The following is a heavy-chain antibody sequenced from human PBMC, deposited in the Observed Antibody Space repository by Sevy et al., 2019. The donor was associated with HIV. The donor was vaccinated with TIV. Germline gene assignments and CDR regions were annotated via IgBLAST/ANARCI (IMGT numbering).Heavy chain of an antibody. D-gene: IGHD2-2*01. CDR2: IYYSGST. CDR1: GGSISSGGYY. Sequence: SETLSLTCTVSGGSISSGGYYWSWIRQHPGKGLEWIGYIYYSGSTYYNPSLKSRVTISVDTSKNQFSLKLSSVTAADTAVYYCARDNQDIVVVPAAANNWFDPWGQGTLVTVSS. J-gene: IGHJ5*02. V-gene: IGHV4-31*03. CDR3: ARDNQDIVVVPAAANNWFDP.